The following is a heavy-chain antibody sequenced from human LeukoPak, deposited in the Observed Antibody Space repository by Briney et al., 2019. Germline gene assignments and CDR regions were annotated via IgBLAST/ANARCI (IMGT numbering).Heavy chain of an antibody. Sequence: SETLSLTCTVSGGSISSYYWSWIRQPPGKGLEWIGYIYCSGSTNYNPSLKSRVTISVDTSKNQFSLKLSSVTAADTAVYYCARGSLHCSSTSCPFDYWGQGTLVTVSS. J-gene: IGHJ4*02. CDR3: ARGSLHCSSTSCPFDY. CDR2: IYCSGST. V-gene: IGHV4-59*01. CDR1: GGSISSYY. D-gene: IGHD2-2*01.